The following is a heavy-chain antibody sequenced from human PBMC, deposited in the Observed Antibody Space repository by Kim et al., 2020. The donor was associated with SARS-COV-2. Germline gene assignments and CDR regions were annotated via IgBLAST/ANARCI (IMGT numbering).Heavy chain of an antibody. CDR3: VRGTIAPAGTDY. J-gene: IGHJ4*02. CDR1: GFTFSTYW. D-gene: IGHD6-13*01. CDR2: MDPDWSTI. Sequence: GGSLRLACTVSGFTFSTYWMHWVRQAPGTGLVWVSRMDPDWSTINYADSVKGRFTISRDNAMNTLYLQITSLRAEDTALYYCVRGTIAPAGTDYWGQGTLVTFSS. V-gene: IGHV3-74*01.